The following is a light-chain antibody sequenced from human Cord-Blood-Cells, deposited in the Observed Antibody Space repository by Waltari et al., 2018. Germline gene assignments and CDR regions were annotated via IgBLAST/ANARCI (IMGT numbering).Light chain of an antibody. Sequence: QSALTQPASVSGSPGQSITISCTGTSSDVGGYNSVPWYQQHPGKAPKLMIYDVSKRPSGVSKRFSGSKSGNTASLTISGLQAEDEADYYCSSYTSSSTPVFGGGTKLTVL. CDR2: DVS. V-gene: IGLV2-14*01. CDR1: SSDVGGYNS. J-gene: IGLJ3*02. CDR3: SSYTSSSTPV.